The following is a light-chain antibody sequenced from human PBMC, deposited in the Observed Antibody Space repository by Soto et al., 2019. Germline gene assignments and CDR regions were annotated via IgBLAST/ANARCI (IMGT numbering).Light chain of an antibody. CDR3: HQYNNWPPT. V-gene: IGKV3-15*01. Sequence: SPGTLSLSPGERATLSCRASQSVSSSYLAWYQQKPGQAPRLLISGASTRATGLPARFSGSGSGTEFTLTISSLQSEDFAVYYCHQYNNWPPTFGPGTKVDIK. CDR2: GAS. J-gene: IGKJ3*01. CDR1: QSVSSSY.